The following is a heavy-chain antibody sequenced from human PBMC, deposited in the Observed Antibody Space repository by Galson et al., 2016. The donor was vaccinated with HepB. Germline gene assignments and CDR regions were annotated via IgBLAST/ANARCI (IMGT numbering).Heavy chain of an antibody. D-gene: IGHD3-9*01. CDR1: GSSVSKLS. CDR2: FDPEESET. CDR3: ATDGTGLRHVDWLWALAFDV. V-gene: IGHV1-24*01. Sequence: SVKVSCKVSGSSVSKLSLHWVRQHRARGLEWLGGFDPEESETVYSPNFQGRVAMTEDTSSDTAYLELRSLTSDDTAVHYCATDGTGLRHVDWLWALAFDVWGQGTMVTVTS. J-gene: IGHJ3*01.